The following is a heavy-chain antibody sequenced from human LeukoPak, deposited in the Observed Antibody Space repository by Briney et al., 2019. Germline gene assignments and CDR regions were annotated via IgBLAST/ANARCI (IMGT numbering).Heavy chain of an antibody. J-gene: IGHJ4*02. CDR1: GGSISSSSYY. Sequence: SETLSLTCTVSGGSISSSSYYWGWIRQPPGKGLEWIGSIYYSGSTYYNPSLKSRVTISVDTSKNQFSLKLSSVTAADTAVYYCARHEGYYDFWSVYYIRGYFDYWGQGTRVTVSS. D-gene: IGHD3-3*01. CDR2: IYYSGST. CDR3: ARHEGYYDFWSVYYIRGYFDY. V-gene: IGHV4-39*01.